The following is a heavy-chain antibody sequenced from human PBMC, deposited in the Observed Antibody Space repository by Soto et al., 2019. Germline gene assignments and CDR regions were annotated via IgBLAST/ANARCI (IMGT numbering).Heavy chain of an antibody. J-gene: IGHJ4*02. CDR2: IYYSGST. Sequence: SETLSLTCTVSGGSISSGGYYWGWIRQHPGKGLEWIGYIYYSGSTYYNPSLKSRVTISVDTSKNQFSLKLSSVTAADTAVYYCARGDMITFGGVIAPLYWGQGTLVTVSS. CDR1: GGSISSGGYY. CDR3: ARGDMITFGGVIAPLY. V-gene: IGHV4-31*03. D-gene: IGHD3-16*02.